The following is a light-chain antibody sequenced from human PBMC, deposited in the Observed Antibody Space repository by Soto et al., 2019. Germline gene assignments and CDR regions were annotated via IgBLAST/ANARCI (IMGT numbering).Light chain of an antibody. V-gene: IGLV2-8*01. Sequence: QSALTQPPSASGSPGQSVTLSCTGTSSDVGGYGYVSWYQQHPGKAPKLIIYEVTKRPSGVPDRFSGSKSGNTASLTVSGLQAEDEATYYCSSYAGSSNLIFGGGTKLTVL. CDR1: SSDVGGYGY. CDR2: EVT. J-gene: IGLJ2*01. CDR3: SSYAGSSNLI.